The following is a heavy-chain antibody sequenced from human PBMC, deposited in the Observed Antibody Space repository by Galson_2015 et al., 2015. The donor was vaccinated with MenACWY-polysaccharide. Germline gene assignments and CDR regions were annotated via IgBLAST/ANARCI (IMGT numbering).Heavy chain of an antibody. CDR1: GSTFSSFD. D-gene: IGHD6-13*01. Sequence: SLRLSCAASGSTFSSFDMHWVRHVIGKGLEWVAAIGTGGDTYYSGSVKGRFTISRENAKNSLYLQMNSLRAGDTAVYYCAREFTGDGSSWYYWYFDLWGRGTLVTVSP. V-gene: IGHV3-13*01. CDR2: IGTGGDT. CDR3: AREFTGDGSSWYYWYFDL. J-gene: IGHJ2*01.